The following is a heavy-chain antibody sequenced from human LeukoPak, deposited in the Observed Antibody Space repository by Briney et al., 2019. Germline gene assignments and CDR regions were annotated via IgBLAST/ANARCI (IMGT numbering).Heavy chain of an antibody. V-gene: IGHV1-2*02. CDR1: GYTFTGYY. CDR2: INLNSGGT. J-gene: IGHJ4*02. CDR3: AREEAYCSSTSCHLDY. D-gene: IGHD2-2*01. Sequence: GASVKVSCKASGYTFTGYYMHLVRQGPGQGLEWMGWINLNSGGTNYAQRFQGRVTMTRDTSISTAYMELSRLRSDDTAVYYCAREEAYCSSTSCHLDYWGQGALVTVSS.